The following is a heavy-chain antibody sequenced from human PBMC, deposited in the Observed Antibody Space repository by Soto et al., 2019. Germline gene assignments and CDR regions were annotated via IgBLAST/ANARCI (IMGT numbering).Heavy chain of an antibody. J-gene: IGHJ4*02. CDR3: TRDSSYYGSGRGVLDY. CDR2: IYKDGTI. CDR1: GFSVATDS. D-gene: IGHD3-10*01. Sequence: EVRLVESGGGLVQPGGSLRLSCAVSGFSVATDSMSWVRQAPGKGLEWISGIYKDGTIYHADSVKGRFTTSRDSFKNTLYLQMDNLGAEDTAVYHCTRDSSYYGSGRGVLDYWGQGTLVTVSS. V-gene: IGHV3-66*01.